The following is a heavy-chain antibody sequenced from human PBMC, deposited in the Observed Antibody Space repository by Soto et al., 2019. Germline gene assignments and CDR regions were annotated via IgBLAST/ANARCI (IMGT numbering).Heavy chain of an antibody. V-gene: IGHV3-33*01. CDR1: GFTFSSYG. Sequence: GGSLRLSCAASGFTFSSYGMHWVRQAPGKGLEWVAVIWYDGSNKYYADSVKGRFTISRDNSKNTLYLQMNSLRAEDTAVYYCARALGVCGGDCYPQLGYWGQGTLVTVSS. CDR2: IWYDGSNK. J-gene: IGHJ4*02. CDR3: ARALGVCGGDCYPQLGY. D-gene: IGHD2-21*02.